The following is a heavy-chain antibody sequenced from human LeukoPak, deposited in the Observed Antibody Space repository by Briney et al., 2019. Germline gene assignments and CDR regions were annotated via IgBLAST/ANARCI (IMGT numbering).Heavy chain of an antibody. CDR2: IYYSGST. CDR1: GGSISSSSYH. Sequence: SETLSLTCTVSGGSISSSSYHWGWIRQPPGKGLEWIGGIYYSGSTYYNPSLKIRVTISVDTSKNQFSLKLSSVTAADTAVYYCAREYRPRYGGYYYYYGMDVWGQGTTVTVSS. V-gene: IGHV4-39*02. CDR3: AREYRPRYGGYYYYYGMDV. D-gene: IGHD5-12*01. J-gene: IGHJ6*02.